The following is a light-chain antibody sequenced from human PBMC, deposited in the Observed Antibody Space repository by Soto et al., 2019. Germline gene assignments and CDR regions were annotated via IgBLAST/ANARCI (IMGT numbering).Light chain of an antibody. Sequence: EMVLTQSPASLFVSPVDRATLSCRSSQSVTSGYLAWYQQKAGQAPRLLIYGAFSRANGIPVRFSGSASGTDFTLTISRLEPEDVAVYYCQQYGSLPKTFGQGTKVDI. CDR3: QQYGSLPKT. CDR1: QSVTSGY. J-gene: IGKJ1*01. V-gene: IGKV3-20*01. CDR2: GAF.